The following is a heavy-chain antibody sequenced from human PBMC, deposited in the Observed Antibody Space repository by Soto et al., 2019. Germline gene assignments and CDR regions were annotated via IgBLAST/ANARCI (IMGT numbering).Heavy chain of an antibody. CDR2: ISYDGSNK. J-gene: IGHJ4*02. CDR1: GFTFSSYA. CDR3: AREDSRYCSGGSCYYFDY. D-gene: IGHD2-15*01. Sequence: QVQLVESGGGVVQPGRSLRLSCAASGFTFSSYAMHWVRQAPGKGLEWVAVISYDGSNKYYADSVKGRFTISRDNSKNTLYLQMNSLRAADTAVYYCAREDSRYCSGGSCYYFDYWGQGTLVTVSS. V-gene: IGHV3-30-3*01.